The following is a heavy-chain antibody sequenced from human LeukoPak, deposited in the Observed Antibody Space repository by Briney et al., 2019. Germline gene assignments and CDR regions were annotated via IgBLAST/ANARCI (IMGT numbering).Heavy chain of an antibody. V-gene: IGHV4-39*07. J-gene: IGHJ4*02. CDR1: GGSISSSSYY. Sequence: SETLSLTCTVSGGSISSSSYYWGWIRQPPGKGLEWIGSIYYSGSTYYNPSLKSRVTISVDTSKNQFSLKLSSVTAADTAVYYCARGGWNYDYVWGSYRPTGTYFDYWGQGTLVTVSS. CDR3: ARGGWNYDYVWGSYRPTGTYFDY. D-gene: IGHD3-16*02. CDR2: IYYSGST.